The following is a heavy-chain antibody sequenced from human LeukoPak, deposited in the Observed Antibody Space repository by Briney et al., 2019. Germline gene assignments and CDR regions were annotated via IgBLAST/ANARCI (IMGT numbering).Heavy chain of an antibody. CDR2: IRSKTDSYAT. CDR3: ITYTPLTKGS. Sequence: GGSLRLSCAASGFTFSVSTIHWVRQASGKGLEWVGRIRSKTDSYATAYAASVKGRFTISRDDSKNTAYLQMNSLKTEDTAVYYCITYTPLTKGSWGQGTLATVSS. J-gene: IGHJ5*02. D-gene: IGHD2-15*01. V-gene: IGHV3-73*01. CDR1: GFTFSVST.